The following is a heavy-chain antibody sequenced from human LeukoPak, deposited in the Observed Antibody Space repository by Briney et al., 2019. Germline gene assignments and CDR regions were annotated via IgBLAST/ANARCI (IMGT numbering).Heavy chain of an antibody. D-gene: IGHD3-22*01. CDR2: IIPILGTA. V-gene: IGHV1-69*01. CDR1: GGTFSTYA. CDR3: ASNTNYYEGSGHYVFDY. Sequence: SVKVSCKPSGGTFSTYAISWVRQAPGQGLEWMGGIIPILGTAKYAKKFQGRVTITADEFTSTAHMELSSLRSEDTAVYYCASNTNYYEGSGHYVFDYWGQGTLVTISS. J-gene: IGHJ4*02.